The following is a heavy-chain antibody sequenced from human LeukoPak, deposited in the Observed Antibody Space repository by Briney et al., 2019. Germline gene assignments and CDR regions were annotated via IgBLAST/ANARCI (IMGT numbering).Heavy chain of an antibody. V-gene: IGHV4-59*01. CDR2: IYYSGST. Sequence: PSETLSLTCSVSGGSISSYYWSWIRQPPGKGLEWIGYIYYSGSTNYNPSLKSRVTISVDTSKNQFSLKLSSVTAADTAVYYCARWRGSGSYGWFDPWGQGTLVTVSS. CDR1: GGSISSYY. J-gene: IGHJ5*02. CDR3: ARWRGSGSYGWFDP. D-gene: IGHD3-10*01.